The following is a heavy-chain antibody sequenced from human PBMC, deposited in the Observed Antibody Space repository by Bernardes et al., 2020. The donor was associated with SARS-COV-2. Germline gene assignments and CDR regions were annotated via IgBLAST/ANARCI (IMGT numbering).Heavy chain of an antibody. J-gene: IGHJ4*02. CDR1: GFTFSSYS. D-gene: IGHD3-22*01. Sequence: GSLRLSCAASGFTFSSYSMNWVRQAPGKGLEWVSSISSSSSYIYYADSVKGRFTISRDNAKNSLYLQMNSLRAEDTAVYYCARGTYYYDSSGYAKLDYWGQGTLVTVSS. V-gene: IGHV3-21*01. CDR3: ARGTYYYDSSGYAKLDY. CDR2: ISSSSSYI.